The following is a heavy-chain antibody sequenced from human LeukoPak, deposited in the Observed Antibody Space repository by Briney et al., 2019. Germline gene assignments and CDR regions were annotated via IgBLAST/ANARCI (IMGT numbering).Heavy chain of an antibody. Sequence: SETLSLTCTVSGGSISSSSYYWGWIRQPPGKGLEWIGSIYYSGSTYYNPSLKSRVTISVDTSKNQFSLKLSSVTAADTAVYYCARDLSPPRGPGDYYYYMDVWGKGTTVTVSS. CDR3: ARDLSPPRGPGDYYYYMDV. CDR2: IYYSGST. V-gene: IGHV4-39*07. CDR1: GGSISSSSYY. J-gene: IGHJ6*03. D-gene: IGHD7-27*01.